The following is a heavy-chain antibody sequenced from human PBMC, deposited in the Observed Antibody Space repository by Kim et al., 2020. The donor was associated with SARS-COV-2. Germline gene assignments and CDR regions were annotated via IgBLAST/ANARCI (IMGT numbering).Heavy chain of an antibody. V-gene: IGHV3-9*01. D-gene: IGHD3-22*01. CDR3: VKDHYYDSSGYYGLFGY. CDR1: GFTFDDYA. CDR2: INWNSGSI. J-gene: IGHJ4*02. Sequence: GGSLRLSCAASGFTFDDYAMHWVRQAPGKGLEWVSGINWNSGSIGYADSVKGRFTISRDNAKNSLYLQRNSLRAEDTAFYYCVKDHYYDSSGYYGLFGYWGQGTLVTVSS.